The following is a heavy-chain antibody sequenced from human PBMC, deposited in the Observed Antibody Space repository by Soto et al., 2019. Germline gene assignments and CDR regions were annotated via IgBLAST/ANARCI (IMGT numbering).Heavy chain of an antibody. Sequence: PSETLSLTCTVSGTSISSYYWSWIRQPPGKGLEWIANIHYGGTTNYNPSLASRVTLSVDTSKNQFSLKMTSVTAADRAMYFCARYNSYAIDYWGRGTLVTVLL. CDR3: ARYNSYAIDY. CDR1: GTSISSYY. V-gene: IGHV4-59*01. D-gene: IGHD2-8*01. J-gene: IGHJ4*02. CDR2: IHYGGTT.